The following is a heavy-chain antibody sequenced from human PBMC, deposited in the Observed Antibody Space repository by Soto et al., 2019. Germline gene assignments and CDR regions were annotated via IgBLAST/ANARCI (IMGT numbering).Heavy chain of an antibody. Sequence: QDQLVQSGVEVKKPGASVKVSCKASGYSFTNYGITWVRQAPGQGFEWMGWISAYNGNTNYAQKFQGRVTMTTDASTSAAYLELWSLRSDDTDVYYCARDRGVAPPVAGNTHYYYYMDVWGKGTTVTVSS. V-gene: IGHV1-18*01. CDR2: ISAYNGNT. J-gene: IGHJ6*03. D-gene: IGHD6-13*01. CDR3: ARDRGVAPPVAGNTHYYYYMDV. CDR1: GYSFTNYG.